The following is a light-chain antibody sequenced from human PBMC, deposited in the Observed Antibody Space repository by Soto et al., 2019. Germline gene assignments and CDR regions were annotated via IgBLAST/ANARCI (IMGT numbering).Light chain of an antibody. CDR1: QSTYTI. CDR2: GAS. CDR3: QQYNKWPLT. V-gene: IGKV3-15*01. J-gene: IGKJ4*01. Sequence: EIVMTQSPATLSVSPGERATLSCRASQSTYTILAWYQHKPGQAPRLLIYGASTRATAIPARFSGSGSGTEFTLTISSLQSEDFAVYYCQQYNKWPLTFGGGTKVEIK.